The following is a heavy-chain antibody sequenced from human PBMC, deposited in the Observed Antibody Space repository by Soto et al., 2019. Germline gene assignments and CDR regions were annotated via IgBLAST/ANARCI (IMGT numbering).Heavy chain of an antibody. Sequence: PGGSLRLSCAASGFTFSSYGMHLFRQAPGKGLEWVAVISYDGSNKYYADSVKGRFTVSRDNSKNTLYLQMNSLRAEDTAVYYCAKDVALGEYYFDYWGQGTLVTVSS. D-gene: IGHD2-21*01. V-gene: IGHV3-30*18. CDR3: AKDVALGEYYFDY. J-gene: IGHJ4*02. CDR1: GFTFSSYG. CDR2: ISYDGSNK.